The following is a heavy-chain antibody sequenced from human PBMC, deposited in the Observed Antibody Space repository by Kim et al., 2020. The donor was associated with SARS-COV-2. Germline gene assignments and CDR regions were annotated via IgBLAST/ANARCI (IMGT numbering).Heavy chain of an antibody. CDR3: ARDGCYWSRWDGMDV. CDR1: GFTFSSYW. D-gene: IGHD2-21*01. CDR2: IKQDGSEK. J-gene: IGHJ6*02. V-gene: IGHV3-7*01. Sequence: GGSLRLSCAASGFTFSSYWMSWVRQAPGKGLEWVANIKQDGSEKYYVDSVKGRFTISRDNSKNTLYLQMNSLRAEDTAVYYCARDGCYWSRWDGMDVWGPGTTVAVSS.